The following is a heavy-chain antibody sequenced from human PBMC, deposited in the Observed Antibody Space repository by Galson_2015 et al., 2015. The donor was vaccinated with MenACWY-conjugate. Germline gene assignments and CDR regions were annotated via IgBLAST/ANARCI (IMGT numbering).Heavy chain of an antibody. V-gene: IGHV3-48*03. D-gene: IGHD4-17*01. J-gene: IGHJ3*02. Sequence: SLRLSCAASGFTFCSYEMNWVRQAPGKGLEWISYISSSGSTIYYADSVKGRFTISRDNAKNSLYLQMNSLRAEDTAVYYCARDSWVTTSTDVFDIWGQGTMVTVSS. CDR1: GFTFCSYE. CDR2: ISSSGSTI. CDR3: ARDSWVTTSTDVFDI.